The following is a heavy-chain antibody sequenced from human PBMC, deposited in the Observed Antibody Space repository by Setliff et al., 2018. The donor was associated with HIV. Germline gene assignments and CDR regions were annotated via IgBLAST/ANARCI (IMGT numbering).Heavy chain of an antibody. V-gene: IGHV4-31*03. CDR2: IYYSGST. CDR3: ARGGGGYYYVGAVDI. D-gene: IGHD3-22*01. Sequence: SETLSLTCSVSGGSTTSGGYYWSWIRQHPGKGLEYIGYIYYSGSTYYNPSLKSRVTISVDTSKNQFSLKLSSVTAADTAVYYCARGGGGYYYVGAVDIWGQGTVVTVSS. CDR1: GGSTTSGGYY. J-gene: IGHJ3*02.